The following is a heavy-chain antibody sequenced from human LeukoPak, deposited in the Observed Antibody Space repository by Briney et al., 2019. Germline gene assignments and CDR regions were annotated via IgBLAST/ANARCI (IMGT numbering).Heavy chain of an antibody. V-gene: IGHV1-2*02. CDR2: INPNSGGT. Sequence: ASVKVSCKASGYTFTDYYMHWVRQAPGQGLEWMGWINPNSGGTNYAQKFQGRVTMTRDTSISTAYMELSRLRSDDTAVYYCARRGSSSLNYYYMDVWGKGTTVTVSS. CDR3: ARRGSSSLNYYYMDV. CDR1: GYTFTDYY. J-gene: IGHJ6*03. D-gene: IGHD6-6*01.